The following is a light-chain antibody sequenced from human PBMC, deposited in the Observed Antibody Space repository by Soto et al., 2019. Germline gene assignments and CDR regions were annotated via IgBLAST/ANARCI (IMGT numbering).Light chain of an antibody. CDR1: QSISSY. CDR3: QQKGT. J-gene: IGKJ5*01. V-gene: IGKV1-39*01. CDR2: AAS. Sequence: DIQMTQSPSSLLPFVGHRLTITCRASQSISSYLNWYQQKPGKAPKLLIYAASSLQSGVPSRFSGSGSGTDCTLTISSLQPEEFATYYCQQKGTFGQGTRLEIK.